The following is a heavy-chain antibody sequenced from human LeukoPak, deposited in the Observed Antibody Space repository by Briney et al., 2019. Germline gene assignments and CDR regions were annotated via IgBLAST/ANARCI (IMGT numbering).Heavy chain of an antibody. J-gene: IGHJ6*03. Sequence: PGGSLRLSCAASGFTFSDYWMTWVRQAPGKGLEWVANIKQDGSEKYYVDSVKGRFTISRDNAKNSLYLQMNSLRAEDTAVYYCARARSRSLEWLLHYYYMDVWGKGTTVTVSS. CDR1: GFTFSDYW. V-gene: IGHV3-7*03. CDR2: IKQDGSEK. D-gene: IGHD3-3*01. CDR3: ARARSRSLEWLLHYYYMDV.